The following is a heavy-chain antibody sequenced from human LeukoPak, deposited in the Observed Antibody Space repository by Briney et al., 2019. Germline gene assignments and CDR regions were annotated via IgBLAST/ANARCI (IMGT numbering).Heavy chain of an antibody. CDR2: ISAYNGNT. CDR1: GYTFTSYG. D-gene: IGHD6-13*01. CDR3: ARDMGSSWSTLTYYYYYMDV. V-gene: IGHV1-18*01. Sequence: GASVKVSCKASGYTFTSYGISWVRQAPGQGLEWMGWISAYNGNTNYAQKLQGRVTMTTGTSTSTAYMELRSLRSDDTAVYYCARDMGSSWSTLTYYYYYMDVWGKGTTVTVSS. J-gene: IGHJ6*03.